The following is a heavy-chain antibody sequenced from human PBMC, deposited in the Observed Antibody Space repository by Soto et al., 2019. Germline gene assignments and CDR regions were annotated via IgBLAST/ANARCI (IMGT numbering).Heavy chain of an antibody. J-gene: IGHJ4*02. CDR2: ISWNGDAT. CDR3: ANLPLYGSGFDC. CDR1: GFTFDDYA. Sequence: EVQLGESGGGLVQPGGSLRLSCAASGFTFDDYAIHWVRQIPRKGLEWVSGISWNGDATGYADAVKGRFTISRDNAKNSLYLQMDSLKTEDTAMYYCANLPLYGSGFDCWGQGTLVTVSS. V-gene: IGHV3-9*01. D-gene: IGHD3-10*01.